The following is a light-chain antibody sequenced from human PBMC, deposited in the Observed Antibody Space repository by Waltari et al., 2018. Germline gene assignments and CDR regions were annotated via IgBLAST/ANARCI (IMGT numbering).Light chain of an antibody. CDR2: DAS. Sequence: IVLTQSPGTLSLSPGERATLSCRASQSVSSSYLAWYQQKPGQGPRLLIYDASSRATGIPDRFSGSGSGTDFTLTISRLEPEDFAVYYCQQYGSSLITFGGGTKVEIK. CDR3: QQYGSSLIT. V-gene: IGKV3-20*01. CDR1: QSVSSSY. J-gene: IGKJ4*01.